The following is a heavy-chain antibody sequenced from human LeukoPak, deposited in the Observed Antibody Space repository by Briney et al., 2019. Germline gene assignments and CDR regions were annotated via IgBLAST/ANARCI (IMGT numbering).Heavy chain of an antibody. CDR3: ARGRYFDWLLLRYYGMDV. V-gene: IGHV4-34*01. J-gene: IGHJ6*02. CDR1: GGSFSGYY. CDR2: INHSGST. Sequence: SETLSLTCAVYGGSFSGYYWSWIRQPPGRGLEWIGEINHSGSTNYNPSLKSRVPLSVDTSKNQFSLDLSSVTAADTAVYYWARGRYFDWLLLRYYGMDVRGQGTTVTVSS. D-gene: IGHD3-9*01.